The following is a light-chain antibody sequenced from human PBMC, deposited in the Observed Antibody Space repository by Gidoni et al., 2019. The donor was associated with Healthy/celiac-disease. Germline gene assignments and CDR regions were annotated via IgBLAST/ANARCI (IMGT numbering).Light chain of an antibody. CDR3: QRRSNWPPYT. CDR1: QSVSSY. CDR2: DAS. J-gene: IGKJ2*01. V-gene: IGKV3-11*01. Sequence: ELVLTQSPATLSLSPGERATLSCRASQSVSSYLAWYQQKPGQAPRLLIYDASNRATGIPARFSGSGSGTDFTLTISSLGPEDFAVYYCQRRSNWPPYTFGQGTKLEIK.